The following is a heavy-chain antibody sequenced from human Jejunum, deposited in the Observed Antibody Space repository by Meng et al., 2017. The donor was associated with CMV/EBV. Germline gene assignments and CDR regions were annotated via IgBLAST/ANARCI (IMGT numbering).Heavy chain of an antibody. CDR1: GLTFSTFW. V-gene: IGHV3-7*01. J-gene: IGHJ4*02. Sequence: SCATSGLTFSTFWMSWFRRAPGKGLEWVAHIKQDGSAKSYVDSVRGRFTISRDNTENSLFLQMNTLRVEDTAVYYCATTSGSSYWGQGALVTVSS. CDR2: IKQDGSAK. CDR3: ATTSGSSY. D-gene: IGHD6-6*01.